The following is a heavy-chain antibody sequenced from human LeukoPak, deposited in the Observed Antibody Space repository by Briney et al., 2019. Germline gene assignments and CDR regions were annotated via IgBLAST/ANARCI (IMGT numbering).Heavy chain of an antibody. CDR2: INYSGNT. V-gene: IGHV4-39*01. D-gene: IGHD6-13*01. J-gene: IGHJ4*02. CDR3: ARRAAGRDYFDF. CDR1: GGSISISSYY. Sequence: PSETLSLTCTVSGGSISISSYYWGWIRQAPGKGLEWIASINYSGNTYYSPSLKGRVTISVDTSKNQFSLKLNSVIAADAAVYYCARRAAGRDYFDFWGQGTLVTVSS.